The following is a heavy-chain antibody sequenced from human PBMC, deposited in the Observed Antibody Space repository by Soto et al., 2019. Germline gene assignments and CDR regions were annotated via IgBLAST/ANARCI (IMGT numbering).Heavy chain of an antibody. V-gene: IGHV4-4*07. CDR3: ARAIAAVDYYYYGMDV. CDR2: IYTSGST. Sequence: TSETLSLTCPVSGGSISSYYWSWIRQPAGKGLEWIGRIYTSGSTNYNPSLKSRVTMSVDTSKNQFSLKLSSVTAADTAVYYCARAIAAVDYYYYGMDVWGQGTTVTVSS. D-gene: IGHD6-13*01. CDR1: GGSISSYY. J-gene: IGHJ6*02.